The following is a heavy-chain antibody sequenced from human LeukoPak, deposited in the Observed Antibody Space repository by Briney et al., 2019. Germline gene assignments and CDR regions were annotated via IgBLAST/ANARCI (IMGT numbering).Heavy chain of an antibody. D-gene: IGHD1-26*01. J-gene: IGHJ4*02. CDR3: ARDPGFSSGSYYFDY. CDR1: GFTFSSYS. Sequence: GGSLRLSCAASGFTFSSYSMNWVRQAPGKGLEWFSYITSSSSTIYYASSVKGRFTISRDNAKNSLYLQMNSLTAEDTAVYYCARDPGFSSGSYYFDYWGQGTLVTVSS. CDR2: ITSSSSTI. V-gene: IGHV3-48*04.